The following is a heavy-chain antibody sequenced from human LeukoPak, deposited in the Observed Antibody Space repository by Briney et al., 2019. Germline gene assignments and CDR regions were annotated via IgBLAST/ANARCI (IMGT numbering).Heavy chain of an antibody. CDR2: IYPGDSDT. Sequence: GESLKISCKGSGYSFTSYWIGWVRQMPGEGLEWMGIIYPGDSDTKYSPSFQGQVTISADKSISTAYLQWSSLKASDTAMYYCARPITYITGTTFAFDIWGQGTMVTVSS. CDR3: ARPITYITGTTFAFDI. D-gene: IGHD1-20*01. CDR1: GYSFTSYW. J-gene: IGHJ3*02. V-gene: IGHV5-51*01.